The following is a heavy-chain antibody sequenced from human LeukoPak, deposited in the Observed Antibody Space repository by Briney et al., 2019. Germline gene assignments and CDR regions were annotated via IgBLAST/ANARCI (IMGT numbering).Heavy chain of an antibody. Sequence: PGGSLRLSCAASGFTFNTYAMSWVRQAPGKGLEWVSYISSGSRTIYYADSVKGRFTISRDNAKNSVYLQMNSLKTEDTAVYYCTTATTGSELQPGGYWGQGTLVTVSS. CDR2: ISSGSRTI. CDR3: TTATTGSELQPGGY. J-gene: IGHJ4*02. V-gene: IGHV3-48*01. D-gene: IGHD1-7*01. CDR1: GFTFNTYA.